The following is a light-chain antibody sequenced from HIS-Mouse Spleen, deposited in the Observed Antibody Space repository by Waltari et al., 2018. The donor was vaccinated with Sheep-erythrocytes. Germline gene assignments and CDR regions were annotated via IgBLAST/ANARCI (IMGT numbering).Light chain of an antibody. CDR1: KIGSKS. CDR3: QVWDSSSDHRV. J-gene: IGLJ2*01. CDR2: DDS. Sequence: SYVLTQPPSVSVAPGKTARITCGGNKIGSKSVHWYQQKPGQAPVPVVYDDSDRPSGIPERFSGSNSGNTATLTISRVEAGDEADYYCQVWDSSSDHRVFGGGTKLTVL. V-gene: IGLV3-21*03.